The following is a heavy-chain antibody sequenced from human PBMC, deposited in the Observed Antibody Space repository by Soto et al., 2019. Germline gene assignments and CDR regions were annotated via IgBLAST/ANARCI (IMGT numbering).Heavy chain of an antibody. V-gene: IGHV3-23*01. Sequence: GGSLRLSCAASGFTFSSYTMSWVRQAPGKGLEWVQAISGSGGSTYYADSVKGRFTISTDNSKKTLYLQMNSLRAEDTAVYYCANNPYYDSSGYPDXWGQVTLVTVSX. CDR2: ISGSGGST. J-gene: IGHJ4*02. D-gene: IGHD3-22*01. CDR3: ANNPYYDSSGYPDX. CDR1: GFTFSSYT.